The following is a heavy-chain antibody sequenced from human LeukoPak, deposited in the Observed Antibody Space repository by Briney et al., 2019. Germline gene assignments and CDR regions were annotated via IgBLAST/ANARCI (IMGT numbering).Heavy chain of an antibody. CDR2: ISTTGYTI. V-gene: IGHV3-11*01. CDR3: ARREGSFDY. J-gene: IGHJ4*02. D-gene: IGHD6-6*01. Sequence: GGSLRLSCAASGLNFSDYYMSWIRQAPGKGLEWVSYISTTGYTIYYADSVKGRFTTSRDNAKNSLYLQMNSLRAEDTAVYYCARREGSFDYWGQGTLVTVSS. CDR1: GLNFSDYY.